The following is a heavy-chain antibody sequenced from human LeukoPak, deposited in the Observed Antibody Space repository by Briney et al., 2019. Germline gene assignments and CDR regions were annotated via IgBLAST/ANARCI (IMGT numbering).Heavy chain of an antibody. CDR1: GYTGIELS. CDR3: ATHTISGVVTYASPI. V-gene: IGHV1-24*01. D-gene: IGHD3-3*01. J-gene: IGHJ3*02. CDR2: FDPEDGET. Sequence: GASVKVSCKLSGYTGIELSMHWVRQVPGKGLEWMGGFDPEDGETKYAQKFQGRVTMTEDTSTDTAYMELSRLTSEDTAVYYCATHTISGVVTYASPIWGRGTLVTVSS.